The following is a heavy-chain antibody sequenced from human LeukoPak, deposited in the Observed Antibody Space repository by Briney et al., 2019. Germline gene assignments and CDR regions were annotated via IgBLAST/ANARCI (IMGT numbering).Heavy chain of an antibody. D-gene: IGHD2-15*01. Sequence: GSLLLSCAAAGFTFSSYSMNWVRQAPGKGLEWVSSISSSSSYIYYADSVKGRFTISRDNAKNSLYLQMNSLRAEDTAVYYCAREGRYCSGGSCTNWFDPWGQGTLVTVSS. CDR2: ISSSSSYI. CDR1: GFTFSSYS. J-gene: IGHJ5*02. V-gene: IGHV3-21*01. CDR3: AREGRYCSGGSCTNWFDP.